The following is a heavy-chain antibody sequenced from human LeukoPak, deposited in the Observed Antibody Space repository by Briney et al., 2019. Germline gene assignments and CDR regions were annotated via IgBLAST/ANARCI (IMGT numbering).Heavy chain of an antibody. J-gene: IGHJ4*02. CDR3: AKAGYGDFPSNFDY. V-gene: IGHV3-23*01. D-gene: IGHD4-17*01. CDR1: GFTFDDYA. Sequence: GRSLRLSCAASGFTFDDYAMHWVRQAPGKGLEWVSGISGSGGSTYYADSVKGRFTISRDNSKNTLYLQMNSLRAEDTAVYYCAKAGYGDFPSNFDYWGQGTLVTVSS. CDR2: ISGSGGST.